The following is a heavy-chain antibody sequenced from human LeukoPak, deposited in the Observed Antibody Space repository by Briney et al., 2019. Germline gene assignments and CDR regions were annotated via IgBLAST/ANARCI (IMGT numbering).Heavy chain of an antibody. Sequence: ASVKVSCKASGYTFPTYGISWVRQAPGQGLEWMGWISPYNGNTNYAQKLQGRVTMTTDTSTNTAYMELSSLRSEDTAVYYCASEPGGNYYFDYWGQGTLVTVSS. D-gene: IGHD4-23*01. J-gene: IGHJ4*02. CDR2: ISPYNGNT. CDR3: ASEPGGNYYFDY. CDR1: GYTFPTYG. V-gene: IGHV1-18*01.